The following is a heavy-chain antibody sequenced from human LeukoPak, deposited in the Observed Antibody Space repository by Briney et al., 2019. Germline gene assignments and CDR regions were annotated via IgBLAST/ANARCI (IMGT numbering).Heavy chain of an antibody. J-gene: IGHJ4*02. CDR1: GYTFTGYY. V-gene: IGHV1-2*02. D-gene: IGHD5-12*01. Sequence: ASVKVSCKASGYTFTGYYMHWVRQAPGQGLEWMGWINPNSGGTNYAQKFQGRVTMTRDTSISTAYMELSRLRSDDTAVYYCARVSGYXFEEDYWGQGTLVTVSS. CDR3: ARVSGYXFEEDY. CDR2: INPNSGGT.